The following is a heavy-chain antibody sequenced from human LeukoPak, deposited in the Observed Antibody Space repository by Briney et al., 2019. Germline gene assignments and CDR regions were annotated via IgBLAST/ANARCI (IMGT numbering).Heavy chain of an antibody. CDR1: GGSFSGYY. V-gene: IGHV4-34*01. D-gene: IGHD2-15*01. CDR3: ARAALGYCSGGSCWPYYFDY. CDR2: INHSGST. J-gene: IGHJ4*02. Sequence: PETLSLTCAVYGGSFSGYYWSWIRQPPGKGLEWIGEINHSGSTNYNPSLKSRVTISVDTSKNQFSLKLSSVTAADTAVYYCARAALGYCSGGSCWPYYFDYWGRGTLVTVSS.